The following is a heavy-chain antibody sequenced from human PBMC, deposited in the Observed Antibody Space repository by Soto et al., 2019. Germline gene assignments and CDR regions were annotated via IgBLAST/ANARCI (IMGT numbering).Heavy chain of an antibody. J-gene: IGHJ4*02. Sequence: TSETLSLTCTVSGDSLSSGGHYWSWIRQHPGKGLEWIGHIYDSVNTYYSPSLRSRVTISADMSKNQFSLNLRSVTAADTAVYYCARVDHRGYFAILTDYWGQGTLVTVS. CDR3: ARVDHRGYFAILTDY. V-gene: IGHV4-31*03. CDR1: GDSLSSGGHY. CDR2: IYDSVNT. D-gene: IGHD3-9*01.